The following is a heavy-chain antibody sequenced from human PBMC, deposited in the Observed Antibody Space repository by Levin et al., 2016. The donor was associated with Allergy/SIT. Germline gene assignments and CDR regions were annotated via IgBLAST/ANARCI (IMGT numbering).Heavy chain of an antibody. CDR2: INPNSGGT. D-gene: IGHD2-15*01. J-gene: IGHJ1*01. V-gene: IGHV1-2*04. Sequence: ASVKVSCKASGYTFTGYYMHWVRQAPGQGLEWMGWINPNSGGTNYAQKFQGWVTMTRDTSISTAYMELSRLRSDDTAVYYCARAPSVEAPAVDWGQGTLVTVSS. CDR3: ARAPSVEAPAVD. CDR1: GYTFTGYY.